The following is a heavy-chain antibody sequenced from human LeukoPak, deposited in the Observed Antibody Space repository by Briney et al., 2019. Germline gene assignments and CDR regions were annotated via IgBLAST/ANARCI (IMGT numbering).Heavy chain of an antibody. J-gene: IGHJ6*04. CDR3: AAQIRITMVRGVTGMDV. CDR1: GFTFSSYA. CDR2: ISGSGGST. V-gene: IGHV3-23*01. D-gene: IGHD3-10*01. Sequence: GGSLRLSCAASGFTFSSYAMSWVRQAPGKGLEWVSAISGSGGSTYYADSVKGRFTISRDNSKNTLYLQMSSLRAEDTAVYYCAAQIRITMVRGVTGMDVWGKETTVTVSS.